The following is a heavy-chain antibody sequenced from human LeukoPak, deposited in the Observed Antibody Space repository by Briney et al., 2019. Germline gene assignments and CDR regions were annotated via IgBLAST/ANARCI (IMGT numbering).Heavy chain of an antibody. J-gene: IGHJ4*02. D-gene: IGHD6-19*01. V-gene: IGHV4-34*01. Sequence: SETLSLTCAVYGGSFSGYYWSWVRQPPGKGLEWIGEINHSGSTNYNPSLRSRVTISVDTSKNQFSLKLSSVTAADTAVYYCARAYAVGYSSGWYRGTYFDYWGQGTLVTVSS. CDR2: INHSGST. CDR1: GGSFSGYY. CDR3: ARAYAVGYSSGWYRGTYFDY.